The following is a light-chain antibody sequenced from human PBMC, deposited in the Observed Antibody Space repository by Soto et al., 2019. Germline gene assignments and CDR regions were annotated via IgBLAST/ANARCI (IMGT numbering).Light chain of an antibody. V-gene: IGKV3-20*01. J-gene: IGKJ1*01. CDR2: GVS. Sequence: IMMTQSPVALSVSPGERATLSCRASQSVGTKLVWYQQKPGQAPRLLIYGVSTRATGTPDRFSASGSATEFTLNINRLEPEDFAVYYCHQYGASPWTFGQGTKVDI. CDR1: QSVGTK. CDR3: HQYGASPWT.